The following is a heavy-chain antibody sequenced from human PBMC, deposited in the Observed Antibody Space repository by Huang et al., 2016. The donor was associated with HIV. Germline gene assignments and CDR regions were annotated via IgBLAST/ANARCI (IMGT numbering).Heavy chain of an antibody. D-gene: IGHD3-22*01. CDR3: ARDPRIQSWLNFFDY. CDR1: GFSIRSYW. J-gene: IGHJ4*02. Sequence: EVQLVESGGGLVQPGGSRRLSCAASGFSIRSYWMHWVRQAPGKGLVWVSRINSDGSSTRYADSVKGRFTISRDNAKNTLYLQMNSLRAEDTAVYYCARDPRIQSWLNFFDYWGQGTLVSVSS. CDR2: INSDGSST. V-gene: IGHV3-74*01.